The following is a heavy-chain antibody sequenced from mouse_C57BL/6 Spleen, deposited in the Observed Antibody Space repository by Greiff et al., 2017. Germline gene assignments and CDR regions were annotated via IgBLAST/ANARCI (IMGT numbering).Heavy chain of an antibody. Sequence: VNVVESGAELARPGASVKLSCKASGYTFTSYGISWVKQRTGQGLEWIGELYPRSGNTYYNEKFKGKATLTADKSSSPAYMELRSLTSEDSAVYFCARREIYYGYDDAMDYWGQGTSVTVSS. J-gene: IGHJ4*01. V-gene: IGHV1-81*01. CDR1: GYTFTSYG. CDR2: LYPRSGNT. CDR3: ARREIYYGYDDAMDY. D-gene: IGHD2-2*01.